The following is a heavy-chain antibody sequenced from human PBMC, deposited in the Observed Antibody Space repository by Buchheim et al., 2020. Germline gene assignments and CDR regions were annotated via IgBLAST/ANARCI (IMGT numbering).Heavy chain of an antibody. CDR1: GFTFSSYG. CDR3: AKASFWSSFYYGMDV. D-gene: IGHD3-3*01. V-gene: IGHV3-30*18. Sequence: QVQLVESGGGVVQPGRSLRLSCAASGFTFSSYGMHWVRQAPGKGLDWVALISSDGNNKYYADSVKGRITISRDNSKNTLYFQMNSLRLEDTAVYYCAKASFWSSFYYGMDVWGQGTT. CDR2: ISSDGNNK. J-gene: IGHJ6*02.